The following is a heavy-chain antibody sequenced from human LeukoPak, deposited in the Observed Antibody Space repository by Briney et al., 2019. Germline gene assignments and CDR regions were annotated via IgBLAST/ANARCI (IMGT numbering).Heavy chain of an antibody. CDR1: GFTFSSYA. CDR2: ISGSGGST. D-gene: IGHD1-14*01. CDR3: AKGSGPNWFDP. J-gene: IGHJ5*02. Sequence: GGSLRLSCAASGFTFSSYAMTWSGRPQGKGREWVSAISGSGGSTYYADSVKGRFTISRDNSKNTLYLQMNSLRAEDTAVYYCAKGSGPNWFDPWGQGTLVTVSS. V-gene: IGHV3-23*01.